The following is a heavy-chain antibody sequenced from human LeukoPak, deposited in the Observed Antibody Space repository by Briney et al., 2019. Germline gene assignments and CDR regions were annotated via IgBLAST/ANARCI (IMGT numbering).Heavy chain of an antibody. V-gene: IGHV4-38-2*02. J-gene: IGHJ6*03. CDR3: ARSDPYYYYYMDV. CDR1: GYSISSGYY. CDR2: IYHSGST. Sequence: SETLSLTCTVSGYSISSGYYWGWIRQPPGKGLEWIGSIYHSGSTYYNPSLKSRVTISVDTSKNQFSLKLSSVTAADTAVYYCARSDPYYYYYMDVWGKGTTVTISS.